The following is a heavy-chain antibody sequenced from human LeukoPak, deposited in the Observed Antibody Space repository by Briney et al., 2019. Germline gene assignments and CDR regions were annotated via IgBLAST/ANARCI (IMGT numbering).Heavy chain of an antibody. CDR3: ARGIAVAGMYYFDY. Sequence: SETLSLTCTVSGGSISSYYWTWIRQPPGKGLEWIGYIYYSGSTYYNPSLKSRVTISVDTSKNQFSLKLSSVTAADTAVYYCARGIAVAGMYYFDYWGQGTLVTVSS. CDR1: GGSISSYY. CDR2: IYYSGST. D-gene: IGHD6-19*01. J-gene: IGHJ4*02. V-gene: IGHV4-59*01.